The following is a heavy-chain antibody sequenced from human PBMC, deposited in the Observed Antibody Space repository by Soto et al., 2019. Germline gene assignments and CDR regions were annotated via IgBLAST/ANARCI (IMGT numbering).Heavy chain of an antibody. V-gene: IGHV3-53*01. CDR3: ARDQDGSGSYYMDV. D-gene: IGHD3-10*01. CDR1: GFTVSSNY. J-gene: IGHJ6*03. Sequence: GGSLRLSCAASGFTVSSNYMSWVRQAPGKGLEWVSVIYSGGSTYYADSVKGRFTSSRDNSKNTLYLQMNSLRAEDTAVYYCARDQDGSGSYYMDVWGKGTTVTVSS. CDR2: IYSGGST.